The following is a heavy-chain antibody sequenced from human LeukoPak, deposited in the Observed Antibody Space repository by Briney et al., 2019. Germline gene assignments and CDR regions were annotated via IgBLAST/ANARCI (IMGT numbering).Heavy chain of an antibody. J-gene: IGHJ4*02. V-gene: IGHV4-38-2*02. D-gene: IGHD3-10*01. Sequence: SETLSLTCTVSGYSISSGYYWGWIRQPPGKGLEWIGSIYHSGSTYYNPSLKSRVTISVDTSKNQFSLKLSSVTAADTAVYYCASYDRDFGGYYFDYWGQGTLVTVSS. CDR3: ASYDRDFGGYYFDY. CDR2: IYHSGST. CDR1: GYSISSGYY.